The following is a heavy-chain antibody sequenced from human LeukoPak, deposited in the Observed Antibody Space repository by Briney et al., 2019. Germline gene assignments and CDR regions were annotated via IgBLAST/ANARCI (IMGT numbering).Heavy chain of an antibody. CDR2: IIPILGIA. Sequence: GASVKVSCKASGGTFSSYAISWVRQAPGQGLEWMGRIIPILGIANYAQKFQGRVTITADKSTSTAYMELSSLRFEDTAVYYCARDVGLAGLFDYWGQGTLVTVSS. CDR3: ARDVGLAGLFDY. D-gene: IGHD3/OR15-3a*01. V-gene: IGHV1-69*04. J-gene: IGHJ4*02. CDR1: GGTFSSYA.